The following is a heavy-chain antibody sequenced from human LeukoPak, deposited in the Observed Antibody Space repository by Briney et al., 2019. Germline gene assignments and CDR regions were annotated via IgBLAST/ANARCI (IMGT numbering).Heavy chain of an antibody. D-gene: IGHD3-22*01. CDR3: SRGLDSRKLGY. Sequence: SETLSLTCTVSGASFNSDDQYWNWIRQSPRKGLEWIGSIHPSGMLYNNPSLESRVTMSRDTSKNQFSLNLNSVTAADTAVYFCSRGLDSRKLGYWGQGILDTVSS. J-gene: IGHJ4*02. V-gene: IGHV4-31*03. CDR1: GASFNSDDQY. CDR2: IHPSGML.